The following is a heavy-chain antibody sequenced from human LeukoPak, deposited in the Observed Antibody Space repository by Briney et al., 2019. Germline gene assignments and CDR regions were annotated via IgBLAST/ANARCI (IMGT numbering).Heavy chain of an antibody. J-gene: IGHJ4*02. CDR2: ISYDGSDK. V-gene: IGHV3-30*04. D-gene: IGHD6-13*01. Sequence: GGSLRLSCAASGFTFSNYAMHWVRQAPGKGLEWLALISYDGSDKYYVDSVKGRFTISRDKSKNTLYLQMNSLRAEDTAVYYCARGRSLIAAAVTGYLDYWGQGTLVTVSS. CDR3: ARGRSLIAAAVTGYLDY. CDR1: GFTFSNYA.